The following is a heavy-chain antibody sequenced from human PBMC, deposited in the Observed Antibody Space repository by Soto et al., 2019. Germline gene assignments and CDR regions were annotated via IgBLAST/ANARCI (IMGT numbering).Heavy chain of an antibody. CDR2: SSATGAGT. Sequence: EVQLLDSGGGLVQPGGSLRLSCAASGFTFSSYGMTWVRQAPGKGLEWVSFSSATGAGTYYEDSVKGRFTISRDNSKNTLYLQMTSLRADDTAVYYCAKDRRAGGNYGFYSDFWGQGALVIVSS. CDR3: AKDRRAGGNYGFYSDF. CDR1: GFTFSSYG. D-gene: IGHD1-7*01. J-gene: IGHJ4*02. V-gene: IGHV3-23*01.